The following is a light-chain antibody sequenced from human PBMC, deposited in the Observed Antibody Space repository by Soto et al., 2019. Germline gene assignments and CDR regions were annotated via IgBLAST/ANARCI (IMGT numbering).Light chain of an antibody. Sequence: EIVLTQSPGTLSLSPGGRATLSCRASHSFSSSYLAWYQQKPGQAPRLLIYGASSRATGIPERFSGSGSGTDFTLTISRLDPEDFGMYYCQHHAGSPAFGQGTKVDIK. J-gene: IGKJ1*01. CDR3: QHHAGSPA. CDR2: GAS. V-gene: IGKV3-20*01. CDR1: HSFSSSY.